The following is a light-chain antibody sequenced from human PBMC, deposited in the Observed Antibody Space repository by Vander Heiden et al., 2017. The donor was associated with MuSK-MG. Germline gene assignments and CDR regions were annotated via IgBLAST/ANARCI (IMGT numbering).Light chain of an antibody. CDR3: QSYDSSRSVPVV. CDR2: GNH. Sequence: QAVLTQPPSVSGAPGQRVTISCTGSSSNNGAGSAVHWYQQLPGTAPHLLIFGNHIRLSGGPDRFSCSKSGTSASLAITGLQAEDEVVYYCQSYDSSRSVPVVFGGGTKLTVL. J-gene: IGLJ2*01. V-gene: IGLV1-40*01. CDR1: SSNNGAGSA.